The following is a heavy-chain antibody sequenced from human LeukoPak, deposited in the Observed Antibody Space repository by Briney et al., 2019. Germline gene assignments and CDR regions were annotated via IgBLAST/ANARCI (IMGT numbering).Heavy chain of an antibody. J-gene: IGHJ4*02. Sequence: ASVKVSCKASGYTFTSYDINWVRQAPGQGLEWMGWINPNSGGTNYAQKFQGRVTMTRDTSISTAYMELSRLRSDDTAVYYCARDWRGYSDYDSDYWGQGTLVTVSS. D-gene: IGHD5-12*01. CDR2: INPNSGGT. V-gene: IGHV1-2*02. CDR3: ARDWRGYSDYDSDY. CDR1: GYTFTSYD.